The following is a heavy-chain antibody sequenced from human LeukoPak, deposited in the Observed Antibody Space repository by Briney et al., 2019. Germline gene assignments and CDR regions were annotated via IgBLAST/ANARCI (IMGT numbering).Heavy chain of an antibody. V-gene: IGHV1-2*02. CDR1: GYTFTDYY. J-gene: IGHJ5*02. Sequence: ASVRVSCKASGYTFTDYYMYWVRQAPGQGLEYMGWINPNSGGTNYAQKFQGRVTMTRDTSISTAYMELSRLRSDDTAVYYCARAVVVVPAAIFRNWFDPWGQGTLVTVSS. CDR3: ARAVVVVPAAIFRNWFDP. CDR2: INPNSGGT. D-gene: IGHD2-2*01.